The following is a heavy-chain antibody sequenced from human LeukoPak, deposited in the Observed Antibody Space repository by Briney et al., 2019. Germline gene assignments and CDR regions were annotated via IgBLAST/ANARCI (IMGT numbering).Heavy chain of an antibody. Sequence: SETLSLTCTVSGGSISSYYWSWIRQPPGKGLEWIGYIYYSGSTNYNPSLKSRVTISVDTSKNQFSLKLSSVTAADTAVYYCASIPETGLPVNDYWGQGTLVTVSS. D-gene: IGHD1-14*01. J-gene: IGHJ4*02. V-gene: IGHV4-59*01. CDR1: GGSISSYY. CDR3: ASIPETGLPVNDY. CDR2: IYYSGST.